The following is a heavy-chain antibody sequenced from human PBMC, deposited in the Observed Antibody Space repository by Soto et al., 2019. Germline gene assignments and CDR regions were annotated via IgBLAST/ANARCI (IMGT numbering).Heavy chain of an antibody. CDR3: ASLDTAMVGDYYYGMDV. V-gene: IGHV4-61*08. Sequence: SETLSLTCTVSGGSISSGGYYWSWIRQHPGKGLEWIGYIYYSGSTNYNPSLKSRVTISVDTSKNQFSLKLSSVTAADTAVYYCASLDTAMVGDYYYGMDVWGQGTTVTVSS. J-gene: IGHJ6*02. D-gene: IGHD5-18*01. CDR1: GGSISSGGYY. CDR2: IYYSGST.